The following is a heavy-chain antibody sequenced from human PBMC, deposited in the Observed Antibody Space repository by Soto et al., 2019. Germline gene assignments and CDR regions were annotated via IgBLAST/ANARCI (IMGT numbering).Heavy chain of an antibody. CDR1: GYSVSSGDFY. CDR2: IDPTGGD. Sequence: TLSLTCSVSGYSVSSGDFYWSWIRQHPGKGLEWLGFIDPTGGDHYNPSLKSRLNTLIDTSNNQFSLRLNSVTAADTAVYYCATGQVAGPQADAAYLEYWGLGXLVTVYS. J-gene: IGHJ4*02. V-gene: IGHV4-31*03. D-gene: IGHD6-19*01. CDR3: ATGQVAGPQADAAYLEY.